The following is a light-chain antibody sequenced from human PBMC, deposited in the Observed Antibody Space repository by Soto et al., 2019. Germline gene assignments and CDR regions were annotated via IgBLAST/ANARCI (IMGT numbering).Light chain of an antibody. J-gene: IGKJ2*01. Sequence: DIQLTQSPSFLSASVGDRVTITCRASQGISSYLAWYQQKPGKAPKLLIYAASTLQSGVPSRFSGSGSGTEFTLTISSLQPADFATYYCQLLNSYPMYTFGQGTKLEIK. V-gene: IGKV1-9*01. CDR2: AAS. CDR3: QLLNSYPMYT. CDR1: QGISSY.